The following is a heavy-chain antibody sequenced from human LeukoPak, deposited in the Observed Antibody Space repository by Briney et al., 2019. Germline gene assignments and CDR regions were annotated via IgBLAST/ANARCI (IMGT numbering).Heavy chain of an antibody. J-gene: IGHJ4*02. V-gene: IGHV3-23*01. CDR3: AKDASSSWYFRSYFDY. Sequence: PGGSLRLSCAASGFTFSSYAMSWVRQAPGKGLEWVSAISGSGGSTYYADSVKGRFTISRDNSKNTLYLQMNSLRAEDTAVYYCAKDASSSWYFRSYFDYWGQGTLVTVSS. D-gene: IGHD6-13*01. CDR1: GFTFSSYA. CDR2: ISGSGGST.